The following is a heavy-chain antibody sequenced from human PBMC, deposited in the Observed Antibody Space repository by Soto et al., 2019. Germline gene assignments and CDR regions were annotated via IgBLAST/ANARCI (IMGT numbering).Heavy chain of an antibody. CDR3: AKDHGDTSFAY. J-gene: IGHJ4*02. V-gene: IGHV3-30*18. CDR1: GFTFSSYG. CDR2: ISYDGSNK. Sequence: GGSLRLSCAASGFTFSSYGMHWVRQAPGKGLEWVAVISYDGSNKYYADSVKGRFTISRDNSKNTLYLQMNSLRAEDTAVYYCAKDHGDTSFAYWGQGTLVTVSS. D-gene: IGHD2-2*01.